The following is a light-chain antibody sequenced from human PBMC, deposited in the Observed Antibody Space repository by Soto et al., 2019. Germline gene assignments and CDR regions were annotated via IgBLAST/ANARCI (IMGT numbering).Light chain of an antibody. CDR1: SSNIGAGYD. V-gene: IGLV1-40*01. CDR3: QSYDSSLSVV. CDR2: DNS. J-gene: IGLJ2*01. Sequence: QSVLTQPPSVSGAPGQRVTISCTGSSSNIGAGYDVYWYQQLPGTAPKLLIYDNSNRPSGVPDRFSGSKSGTSASLAITGLQAEDEADYHCQSYDSSLSVVFGGGTKLTVL.